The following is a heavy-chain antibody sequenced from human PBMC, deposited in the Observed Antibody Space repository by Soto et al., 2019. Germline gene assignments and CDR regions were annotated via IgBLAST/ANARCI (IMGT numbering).Heavy chain of an antibody. Sequence: GGSLRLSCAASGFTVSSNYMSWVRQAPGKGLEWVSVIYSGGSTYYADSVKGRFTISRDNSKNTLYLQMNSLRAEDTAVYYCARRHREHGLDYWGQGTLVTVSS. CDR2: IYSGGST. CDR3: ARRHREHGLDY. V-gene: IGHV3-53*01. D-gene: IGHD1-26*01. J-gene: IGHJ4*02. CDR1: GFTVSSNY.